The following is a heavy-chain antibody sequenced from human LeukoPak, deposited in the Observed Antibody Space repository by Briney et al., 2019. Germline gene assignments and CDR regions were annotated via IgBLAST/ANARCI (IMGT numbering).Heavy chain of an antibody. D-gene: IGHD3-9*01. Sequence: GESLKISCKGSGYIFTSYWIGWVRQVPGRGLEWMGIIYPDDSDTRYSPSFQGQVTIPADKSISTAYLQWSSLKASDTAMYYCARLRGHDILGWFDPWGQGTLVTVSS. CDR1: GYIFTSYW. J-gene: IGHJ5*02. CDR3: ARLRGHDILGWFDP. V-gene: IGHV5-51*01. CDR2: IYPDDSDT.